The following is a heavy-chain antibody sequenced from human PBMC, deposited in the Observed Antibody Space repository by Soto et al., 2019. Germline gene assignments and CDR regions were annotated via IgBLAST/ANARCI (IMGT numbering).Heavy chain of an antibody. CDR2: INHGRSA. V-gene: IGHV4-34*01. J-gene: IGHJ4*02. Sequence: QVQLQQWGAGLLKPSETLSLTCGVHGGSFTHYYWSWIRQPPGKGLEWIGEINHGRSANYNPSLKSRVTISVDTSKKQVSLNMRSVTAADTAVYYSARTIYGDPATPTKPAFDYWGQGSLVTVAS. CDR3: ARTIYGDPATPTKPAFDY. D-gene: IGHD4-17*01. CDR1: GGSFTHYY.